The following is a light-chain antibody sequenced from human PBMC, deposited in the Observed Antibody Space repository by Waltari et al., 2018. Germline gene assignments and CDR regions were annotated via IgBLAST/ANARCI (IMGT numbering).Light chain of an antibody. CDR2: KAS. Sequence: DIQMTQSPVTLSASVGDRVTLTCRASQGIGSWLAWYQQRPGKAPKILIDKASSLQSGVPSRFRGSGSETEFTLTISSLQPEDFATYYCQQYYSYWTFGQGTRVEMK. CDR3: QQYYSYWT. V-gene: IGKV1-5*03. CDR1: QGIGSW. J-gene: IGKJ1*01.